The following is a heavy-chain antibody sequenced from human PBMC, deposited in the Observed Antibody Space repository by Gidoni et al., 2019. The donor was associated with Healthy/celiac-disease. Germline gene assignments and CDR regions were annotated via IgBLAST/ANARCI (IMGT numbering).Heavy chain of an antibody. CDR2: IWYDGSNK. CDR3: ARDGYCSGGSCTPDYYYYYMDV. Sequence: VQLVESGGGVVQPGRSLRLSCAASGFTFRSYGMTWDRQAPGKGLEWVAVIWYDGSNKYYAGSVKGRFTISRDNSENTLYLQMNSLRAEDTAVYYCARDGYCSGGSCTPDYYYYYMDVWGKGTTVTVSS. D-gene: IGHD2-15*01. CDR1: GFTFRSYG. V-gene: IGHV3-33*01. J-gene: IGHJ6*03.